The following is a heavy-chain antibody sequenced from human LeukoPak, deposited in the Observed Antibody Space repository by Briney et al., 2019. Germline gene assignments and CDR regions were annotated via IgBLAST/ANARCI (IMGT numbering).Heavy chain of an antibody. D-gene: IGHD6-19*01. J-gene: IGHJ6*03. CDR1: GYSFTSYG. Sequence: PGESLKISCKGSGYSFTSYGIGWVRQMPGKGLEWMGIIYPGDSDTRYSPSFQGQVTISADKSISTAYLQWSSLKASDTAMYYCARQAVAGKGRGHWYYYYYMDVWGKGTTVTVSS. CDR3: ARQAVAGKGRGHWYYYYYMDV. V-gene: IGHV5-51*01. CDR2: IYPGDSDT.